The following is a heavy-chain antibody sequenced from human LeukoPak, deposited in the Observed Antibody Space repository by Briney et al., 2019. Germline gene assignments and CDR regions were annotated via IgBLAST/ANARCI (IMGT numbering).Heavy chain of an antibody. J-gene: IGHJ4*02. Sequence: GGSLRLSCAVSGLTVSNVWMSWVRQAPGKGLEWVGRIKRKSDGGTTDHAAPVKGRSTISRDDSKNTLYLQMSSLKTEDTAVYYCSTDLPGGYWGQGTLVTVSS. D-gene: IGHD3-10*01. V-gene: IGHV3-15*01. CDR1: GLTVSNVW. CDR3: STDLPGGY. CDR2: IKRKSDGGTT.